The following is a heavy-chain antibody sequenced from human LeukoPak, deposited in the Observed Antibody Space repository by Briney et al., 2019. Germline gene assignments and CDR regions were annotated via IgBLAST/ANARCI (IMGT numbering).Heavy chain of an antibody. D-gene: IGHD2-21*02. J-gene: IGHJ4*02. CDR2: IYPSDSDT. CDR1: GYSFTNYW. CDR3: AIFQPLGGDCYFCFDY. V-gene: IGHV5-51*01. Sequence: GESLKISCKGSGYSFTNYWIGWVRQMPGKGLEWMGIIYPSDSDTRYSPSFQGQVTISADKSISTAYLQWSSLKASDTAMYYCAIFQPLGGDCYFCFDYWGQGTLVTVSS.